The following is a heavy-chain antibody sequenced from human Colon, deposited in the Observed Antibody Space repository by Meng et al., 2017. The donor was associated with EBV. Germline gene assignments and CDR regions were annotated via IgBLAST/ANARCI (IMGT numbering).Heavy chain of an antibody. CDR3: ARWQVADTWFDP. J-gene: IGHJ5*02. Sequence: QVQLRESGPGLGKASETLSLTCVVSGTSISSVSYYWAWIRQPPGKGLEWIGSIYYNGNSFYNSSLKSRVRISVDTSKNHFSLTLNSVTAADTAVYFCARWQVADTWFDPWGQGTLVTASS. CDR2: IYYNGNS. V-gene: IGHV4-39*02. CDR1: GTSISSVSYY.